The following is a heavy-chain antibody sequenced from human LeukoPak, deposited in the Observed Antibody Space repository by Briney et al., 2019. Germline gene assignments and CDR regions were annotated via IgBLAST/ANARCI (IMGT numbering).Heavy chain of an antibody. D-gene: IGHD2-8*01. CDR2: IYYSGNS. J-gene: IGHJ5*02. CDR3: ARVIVSYRYDANWFDP. Sequence: SQTLSLTCIVSGGSISGDGQYWSWIRQHPGKGLEWIGYIYYSGNSYYNPSFKSRVTISADTSENQFSLQLNSVTAADTAVYYCARVIVSYRYDANWFDPWGQGTLVTVSS. CDR1: GGSISGDGQY. V-gene: IGHV4-31*03.